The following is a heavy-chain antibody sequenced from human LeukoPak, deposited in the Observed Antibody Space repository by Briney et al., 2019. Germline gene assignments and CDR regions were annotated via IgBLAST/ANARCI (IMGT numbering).Heavy chain of an antibody. V-gene: IGHV4-59*08. J-gene: IGHJ1*01. Sequence: SETLPLTCTVSGGSISTYYWSWIRQPPGKGLEWVGSIYYSGSTNYNPSLKSRVTISVDTSKNQVSLKLSSVTAADTAVFYCARREGSGSPFQHWGQGTLVTVSS. CDR2: IYYSGST. CDR3: ARREGSGSPFQH. D-gene: IGHD2-15*01. CDR1: GGSISTYY.